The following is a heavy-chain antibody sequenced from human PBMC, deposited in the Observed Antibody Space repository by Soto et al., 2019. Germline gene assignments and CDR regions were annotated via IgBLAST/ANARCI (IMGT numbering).Heavy chain of an antibody. D-gene: IGHD1-26*01. CDR2: ISGGGGST. CDR1: GFTFISSA. Sequence: GGSLRLSCAASGFTFISSAMSWVRQAPGEGLEWVSTISGGGGSTYYADSVKGRFTISRDNSRNTLYLHMNSLRVEDTALYYCAKTPSQMGGSYHLWGQGTLVTVSS. CDR3: AKTPSQMGGSYHL. J-gene: IGHJ5*02. V-gene: IGHV3-23*01.